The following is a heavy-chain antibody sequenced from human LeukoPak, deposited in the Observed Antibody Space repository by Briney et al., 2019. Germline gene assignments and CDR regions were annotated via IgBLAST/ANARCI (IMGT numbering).Heavy chain of an antibody. CDR1: GFTFDDYA. D-gene: IGHD6-6*01. J-gene: IGHJ4*02. Sequence: GGSLRLSRAASGFTFDDYAMHWVRQAPGKGLEWVSRISWNSGIIDYADSVKGRFTISRDNAKNSLYLQMNSLRAEDMALYYCAKDTTYSTSSGGIDYWGQGTLVTVSS. CDR2: ISWNSGII. V-gene: IGHV3-9*03. CDR3: AKDTTYSTSSGGIDY.